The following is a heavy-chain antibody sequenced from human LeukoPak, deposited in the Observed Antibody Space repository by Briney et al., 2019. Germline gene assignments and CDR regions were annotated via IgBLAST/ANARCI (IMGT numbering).Heavy chain of an antibody. D-gene: IGHD4-11*01. CDR1: GYSFTNYW. V-gene: IGHV5-51*01. CDR3: ARLPPVTTGVSDYYYYGMDV. J-gene: IGHJ6*02. CDR2: MYPGDSDI. Sequence: GESLKISCQGSGYSFTNYWIVWVRQMPGKGLEWMGIMYPGDSDIRYNPSFQGQVTISADKSISTAYLQWSSLKASDTAMYYCARLPPVTTGVSDYYYYGMDVWGQGTTVTVSS.